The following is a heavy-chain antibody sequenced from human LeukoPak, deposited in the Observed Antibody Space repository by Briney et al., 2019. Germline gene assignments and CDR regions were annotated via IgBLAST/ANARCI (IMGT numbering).Heavy chain of an antibody. CDR1: GGSISSYY. CDR2: IYTSGST. D-gene: IGHD1-26*01. CDR3: ARDMGATFQRNWFDP. V-gene: IGHV4-4*07. J-gene: IGHJ5*02. Sequence: PSETLSLTCTVSGGSISSYYWSWIRQPAGKGLEWIGRIYTSGSTNYNPSLKSRVTMSVDTSKNQFSLKLSSVTAADTAVYYCARDMGATFQRNWFDPWGQGTLVTVSS.